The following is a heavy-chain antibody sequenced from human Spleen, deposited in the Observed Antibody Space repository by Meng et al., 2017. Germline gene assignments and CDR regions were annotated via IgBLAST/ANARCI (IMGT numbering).Heavy chain of an antibody. J-gene: IGHJ4*02. CDR2: INAVSGTT. CDR3: ARKAGNCISTSCYSLDY. CDR1: GGIFSNYV. Sequence: SVMVSCKAPGGIFSNYVIGWVRQAPAQGLEWMGGINAVSGTTNYAQKFEDRVTITSDESTGTAYMELTRLTSDDTAVYFCARKAGNCISTSCYSLDYWGQGTLVTVSS. V-gene: IGHV1-69*13. D-gene: IGHD2-2*01.